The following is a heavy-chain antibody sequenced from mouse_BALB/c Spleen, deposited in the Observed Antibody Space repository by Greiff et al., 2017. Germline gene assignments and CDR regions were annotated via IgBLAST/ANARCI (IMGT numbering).Heavy chain of an antibody. CDR2: ILPGSGST. J-gene: IGHJ3*01. V-gene: IGHV1-9*01. CDR3: ARLEGYNYPWFAY. D-gene: IGHD2-12*01. Sequence: VQLQQSGAELMKPGASVKISCKATGYTFSSYWIEWVKQRPGHGLEWIGEILPGSGSTDYNEKFKGKATFTADTSSNTAYMQLSSLTSEDSAVYYWARLEGYNYPWFAYWGQGTLVTVSA. CDR1: GYTFSSYW.